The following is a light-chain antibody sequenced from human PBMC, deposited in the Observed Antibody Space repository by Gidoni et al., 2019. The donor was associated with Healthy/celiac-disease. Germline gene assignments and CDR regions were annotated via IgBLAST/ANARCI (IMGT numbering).Light chain of an antibody. Sequence: EIVITQSPATLSVSPGERATISCRASQSVSSNLAWYQQKPGQAPRLLIYGASTRATGIPARFSGSGSGTEFTLTISSLQSEDGAGDYCQQYNNWPPLTFGGGTKVEIK. V-gene: IGKV3-15*01. CDR2: GAS. J-gene: IGKJ4*01. CDR1: QSVSSN. CDR3: QQYNNWPPLT.